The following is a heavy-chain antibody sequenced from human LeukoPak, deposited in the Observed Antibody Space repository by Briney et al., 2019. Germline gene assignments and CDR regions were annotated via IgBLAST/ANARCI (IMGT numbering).Heavy chain of an antibody. J-gene: IGHJ6*04. CDR2: ISGSGGST. CDR1: GFTFSSYA. D-gene: IGHD3-10*01. CDR3: AKVYGSGSYYPYYYGMDV. V-gene: IGHV3-23*01. Sequence: GGSLRLSCAASGFTFSSYAMSWVRQAPGKGLEWVSAISGSGGSTYYADSVKGRFTISRDNSKNTLYLQMNSLRAEDTAVHYCAKVYGSGSYYPYYYGMDVWGKGITVTVSS.